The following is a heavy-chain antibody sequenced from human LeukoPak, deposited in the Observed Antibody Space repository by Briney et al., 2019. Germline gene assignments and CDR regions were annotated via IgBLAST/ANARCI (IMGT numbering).Heavy chain of an antibody. J-gene: IGHJ4*02. D-gene: IGHD2-15*01. CDR1: EFIVNNNY. CDR3: VVGGSPGY. CDR2: IYSGGNT. V-gene: IGHV3-53*01. Sequence: GGSLRLSCAASEFIVNNNYMTWVRQAPGKGLEWVSVIYSGGNTYYADSVKGRFTIFRDNSKNSLYLQMNSLRAEDTAVYYCVVGGSPGYWGQGTLVTVSS.